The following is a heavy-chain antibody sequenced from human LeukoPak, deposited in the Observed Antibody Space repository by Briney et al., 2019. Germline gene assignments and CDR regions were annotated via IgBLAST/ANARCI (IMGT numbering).Heavy chain of an antibody. J-gene: IGHJ3*02. V-gene: IGHV4-30-2*01. CDR1: GGSISSGGYS. D-gene: IGHD6-13*01. Sequence: SETLSLTCAVSGGSISSGGYSWSWIRQPPGKGLEWIGYIYHSGSTYYNPSLKSRVTISVDRSKNQFSLKLSSVTAADTAVYYCARGLTSIAAAGDDAFDIWGQGTMVTVSP. CDR3: ARGLTSIAAAGDDAFDI. CDR2: IYHSGST.